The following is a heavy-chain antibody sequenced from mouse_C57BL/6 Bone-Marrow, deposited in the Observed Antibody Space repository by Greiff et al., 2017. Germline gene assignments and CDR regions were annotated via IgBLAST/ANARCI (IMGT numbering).Heavy chain of an antibody. CDR1: GYTFTSYW. J-gene: IGHJ1*03. V-gene: IGHV1-72*01. D-gene: IGHD1-1*01. CDR3: ARRRVNYYGSSFYWYFDV. CDR2: IDPNSGGT. Sequence: QVQLQQPGAELVKPGASVKLSCKASGYTFTSYWMHWVKQRPGRGLEWIGRIDPNSGGTKYNEKFKSKATLTVDKPSSTAYMQLSSLTSEDSAVYYCARRRVNYYGSSFYWYFDVWGTGTTVTVSS.